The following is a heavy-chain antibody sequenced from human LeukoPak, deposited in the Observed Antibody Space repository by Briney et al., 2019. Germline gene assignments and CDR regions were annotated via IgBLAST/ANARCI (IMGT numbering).Heavy chain of an antibody. CDR2: IYYSGST. CDR1: GGSISSYY. D-gene: IGHD3-22*01. CDR3: ARGPTYYYDSSGIFRY. Sequence: PSETLSLTCTVPGGSISSYYWSWIRQPPGKGLEWIGYIYYSGSTNYNPSLKSRVTISVDTSKNQFSLKLSSVTAADTAVYYCARGPTYYYDSSGIFRYWGQGTLVTVSS. J-gene: IGHJ4*02. V-gene: IGHV4-59*12.